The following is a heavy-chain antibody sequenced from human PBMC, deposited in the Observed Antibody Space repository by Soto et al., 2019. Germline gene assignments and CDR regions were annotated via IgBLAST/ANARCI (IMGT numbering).Heavy chain of an antibody. J-gene: IGHJ6*02. Sequence: EVLLVESGGGLVKPGGSLTLSCVASGFSFSSYTMNWVRQAPGKGLEWVSSIHSSTTYIYYADSVKGRFTISRDNAKNALYLHMSSLRAEDTALYYCARRLYGDYADTYRYHGMDVWGQGTTVTVSS. CDR1: GFSFSSYT. CDR3: ARRLYGDYADTYRYHGMDV. CDR2: IHSSTTYI. D-gene: IGHD4-17*01. V-gene: IGHV3-21*02.